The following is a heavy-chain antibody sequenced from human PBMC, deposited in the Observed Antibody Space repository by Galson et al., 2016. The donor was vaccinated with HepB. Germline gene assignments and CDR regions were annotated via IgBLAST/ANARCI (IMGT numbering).Heavy chain of an antibody. V-gene: IGHV3-48*01. Sequence: SLRLSCAASGFTFNSHKMQWVRQAPGKGLEWLSDISGSGYIIQYADSVKGRFTTSRDNAKNSLFLQMNSLRAEDTAVYYCARYDEQDYYFDSWGQGTLVTVSS. CDR2: ISGSGYII. CDR1: GFTFNSHK. D-gene: IGHD3-16*01. J-gene: IGHJ4*02. CDR3: ARYDEQDYYFDS.